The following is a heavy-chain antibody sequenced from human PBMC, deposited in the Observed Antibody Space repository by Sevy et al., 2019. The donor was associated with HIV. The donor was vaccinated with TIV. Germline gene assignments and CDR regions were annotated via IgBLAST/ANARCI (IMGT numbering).Heavy chain of an antibody. D-gene: IGHD1-1*01. CDR3: ALERLSSNVAEYFQN. Sequence: GGSLSLSCAASGFTFTSFSMHWVRQAPGKGLEWVGTISYDGSNKYYADSVKGRFTISRDNSKNYLYLQMNSLRAEDTAVYCCALERLSSNVAEYFQNWGQGTLVTVSS. CDR1: GFTFTSFS. V-gene: IGHV3-30-3*01. CDR2: ISYDGSNK. J-gene: IGHJ1*01.